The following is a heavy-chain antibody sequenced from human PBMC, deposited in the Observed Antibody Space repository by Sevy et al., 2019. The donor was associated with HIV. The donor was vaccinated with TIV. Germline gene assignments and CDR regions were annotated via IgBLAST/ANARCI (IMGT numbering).Heavy chain of an antibody. CDR1: GFTFSTYG. CDR2: IWYDGSNK. CDR3: ARGRDYGNFDY. D-gene: IGHD4-17*01. J-gene: IGHJ4*02. V-gene: IGHV3-33*01. Sequence: GGSLRLSCAASGFTFSTYGMHWVRQAPGEGLEWVALIWYDGSNKYYTDSGKGRFTISRDNSKNTLYLQMNSLRAEDTAVYYCARGRDYGNFDYWGQGTLVTVSS.